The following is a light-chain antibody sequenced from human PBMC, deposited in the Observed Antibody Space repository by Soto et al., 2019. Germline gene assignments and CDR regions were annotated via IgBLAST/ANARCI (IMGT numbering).Light chain of an antibody. CDR3: QQHSSYPVT. CDR2: AAS. V-gene: IGKV1-9*01. Sequence: IQLTKSPSSLSASVGDRVTITCRASQGITTYFAWCQQKPGKAPKLLIYAASTLQRGVPSRFSGSGSGTDFTLTISSLQPEDVATYYCQQHSSYPVTFGGGTKVEVK. CDR1: QGITTY. J-gene: IGKJ4*01.